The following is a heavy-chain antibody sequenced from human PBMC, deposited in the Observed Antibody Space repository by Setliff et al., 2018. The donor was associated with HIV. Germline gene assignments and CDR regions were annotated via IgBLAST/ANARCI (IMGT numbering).Heavy chain of an antibody. J-gene: IGHJ6*03. CDR3: ARGADYLGIPSYYYYSMDV. CDR2: VNPNSGNT. Sequence: GASVKVSCKASGYTCSNYDIYWVRQATGQGLEWMGWVNPNSGNTGYAQKFQGRVTMTRDPSISTAYMELSRLRSEDTAVYYCARGADYLGIPSYYYYSMDVWGKGTPVTVSS. V-gene: IGHV1-8*02. D-gene: IGHD7-27*01. CDR1: GYTCSNYD.